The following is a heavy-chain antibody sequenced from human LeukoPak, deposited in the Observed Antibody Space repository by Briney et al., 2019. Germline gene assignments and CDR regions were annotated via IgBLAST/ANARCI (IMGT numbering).Heavy chain of an antibody. Sequence: ASVKVSCKASGYTFTSYDINWVRQATGQGLEWMGWMNPNSGNTGYAQKFQGRVTMTRNTSISTAYMELSSLRSEDTAVYYCASPRGSSWYWEAFDIWGQGTMVTVSS. CDR2: MNPNSGNT. V-gene: IGHV1-8*01. CDR1: GYTFTSYD. CDR3: ASPRGSSWYWEAFDI. D-gene: IGHD6-13*01. J-gene: IGHJ3*02.